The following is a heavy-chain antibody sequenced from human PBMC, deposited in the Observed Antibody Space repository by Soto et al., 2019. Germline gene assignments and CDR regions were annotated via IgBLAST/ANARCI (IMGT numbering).Heavy chain of an antibody. Sequence: EVQVVESGGGLVQPGGSLRLSCAASGFTFSSNSMNWVRQAPGKGLEWISYISSSRSTIYAESVKGRFTISRDNAKNSLYLQMNSLRDEDTAVYYCARVIWSGHLTSDLWGQGTLVTVSS. CDR1: GFTFSSNS. J-gene: IGHJ5*02. D-gene: IGHD3-3*01. CDR2: ISSSRSTI. CDR3: ARVIWSGHLTSDL. V-gene: IGHV3-48*02.